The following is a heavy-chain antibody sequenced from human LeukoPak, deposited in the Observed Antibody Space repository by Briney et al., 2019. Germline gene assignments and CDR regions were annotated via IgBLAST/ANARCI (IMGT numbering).Heavy chain of an antibody. Sequence: GGSLRLSCAASGFTFSSYWMSWVRQAPGKGLEWVANINQDGSEKYYVDSVKGRFTISRDNAKNSLYLQMNSLRAEDTAVYYCARDQGFSYYYYYMDVWGKGTTVTVSS. CDR3: ARDQGFSYYYYYMDV. D-gene: IGHD3-3*01. V-gene: IGHV3-7*01. CDR1: GFTFSSYW. CDR2: INQDGSEK. J-gene: IGHJ6*03.